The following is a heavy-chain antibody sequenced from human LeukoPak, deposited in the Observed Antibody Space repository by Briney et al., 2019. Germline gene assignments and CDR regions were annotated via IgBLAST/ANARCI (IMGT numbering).Heavy chain of an antibody. CDR3: ARVLRYCSSTSCYTKVAAFDI. D-gene: IGHD2-2*02. J-gene: IGHJ3*02. Sequence: ASVKVSCKASGYTFTSYDINWVRQATGQGLEWMGWMNPNSGNTGYAQKLQGRVTMTRNTSISTAYMELSSLRSEDTAVYYCARVLRYCSSTSCYTKVAAFDIWGQGTMVTVSS. V-gene: IGHV1-8*01. CDR1: GYTFTSYD. CDR2: MNPNSGNT.